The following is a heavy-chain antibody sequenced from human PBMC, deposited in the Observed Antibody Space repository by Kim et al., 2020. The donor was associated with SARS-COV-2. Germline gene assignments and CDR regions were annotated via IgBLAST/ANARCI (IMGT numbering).Heavy chain of an antibody. CDR2: MSYSGTT. CDR1: GGSISSGDHY. CDR3: VRGRGYGYGIDY. J-gene: IGHJ4*02. D-gene: IGHD4-17*01. V-gene: IGHV4-30-4*08. Sequence: SETLSLTCTVSGGSISSGDHYWSWIRQSPGESLEYIGLMSYSGTTYYSSSLKSRVTISIDTSKNQFSLKLSSVTATDTAVYSCVRGRGYGYGIDYWGQGILVTVSS.